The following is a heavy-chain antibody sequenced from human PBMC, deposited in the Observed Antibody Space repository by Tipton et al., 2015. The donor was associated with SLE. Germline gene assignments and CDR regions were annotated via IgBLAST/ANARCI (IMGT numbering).Heavy chain of an antibody. D-gene: IGHD4-17*01. J-gene: IGHJ4*02. V-gene: IGHV4-61*01. Sequence: GLVKPSETLSLICSVSGFSISSSYYWGWIRQPPGKGLEWLGYISYGNTKYNPSLRSRLTISVDTSKNQFSLRLSSVTAADTAVYFCARSTTTMNLPRFDFWGLGTLVTVSS. CDR2: ISYGNT. CDR3: ARSTTTMNLPRFDF. CDR1: GFSISSSYY.